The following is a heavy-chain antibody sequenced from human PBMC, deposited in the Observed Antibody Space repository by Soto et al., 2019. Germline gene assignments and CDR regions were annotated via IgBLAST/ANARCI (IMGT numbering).Heavy chain of an antibody. CDR3: ARARHIDGDPSRGCLDV. D-gene: IGHD4-17*01. Sequence: QVQLVQSGAEVKKPGSSVKVSCKASGGTFSSNAISWVRQAPGQALEWMGGIMHVFAIANYAQKFQGIVPITADESTSTAYMELSSLRSEDTAVYYCARARHIDGDPSRGCLDVWGQGTTVTVSS. V-gene: IGHV1-69*01. CDR2: IMHVFAIA. J-gene: IGHJ6*02. CDR1: GGTFSSNA.